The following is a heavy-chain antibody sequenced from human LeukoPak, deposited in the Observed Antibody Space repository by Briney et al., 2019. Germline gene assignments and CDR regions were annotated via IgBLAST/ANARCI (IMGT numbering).Heavy chain of an antibody. Sequence: PGGSLRLSCAASGFTFSSYAMSWVRQAPGKGLEWVSAISGSGGSTYYADSVKGRFTISRDNSKNTLYLQMNSLRAEDTAVYYCARGYSSGWYFYFQHWGQGTLVTVSS. V-gene: IGHV3-23*01. CDR1: GFTFSSYA. CDR3: ARGYSSGWYFYFQH. CDR2: ISGSGGST. J-gene: IGHJ1*01. D-gene: IGHD6-19*01.